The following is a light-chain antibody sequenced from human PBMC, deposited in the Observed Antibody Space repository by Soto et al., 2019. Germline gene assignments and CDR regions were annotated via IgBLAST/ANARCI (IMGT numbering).Light chain of an antibody. V-gene: IGKV1-6*01. CDR3: LQDINYPWT. J-gene: IGKJ1*01. Sequence: ALQMTHFPSSLSASLAPSVTISGGASQGIGNALGWYQQKPGKPPKVLIYGASNLQSGVPPRFSGSGSGTDFTLAISSLQPEDSATYYCLQDINYPWTFGQGTKVDIK. CDR1: QGIGNA. CDR2: GAS.